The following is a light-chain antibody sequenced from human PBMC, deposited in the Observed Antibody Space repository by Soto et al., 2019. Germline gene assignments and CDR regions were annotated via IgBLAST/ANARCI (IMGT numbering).Light chain of an antibody. V-gene: IGLV2-14*01. Sequence: QSALTQPASVSGSPGQSITISCTGTSSDVGGYNYVSWYQQHTGKAPKLMIYEVSNRPSGVSNRFSGSKSGNTASLTISGLQAEEEADYYCSSYTSSSTLVFGGGTKVTVL. J-gene: IGLJ2*01. CDR3: SSYTSSSTLV. CDR1: SSDVGGYNY. CDR2: EVS.